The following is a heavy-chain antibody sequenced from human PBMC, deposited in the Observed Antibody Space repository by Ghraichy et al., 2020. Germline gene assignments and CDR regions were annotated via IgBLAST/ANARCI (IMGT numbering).Heavy chain of an antibody. CDR1: GASISSSDW. J-gene: IGHJ5*02. Sequence: SETLSLTCAVSGASISSSDWWTWVRQPPGKGLEWLAEMHHGGNTNYNPSIRSRVTISLDKSRNLLSLNVKSVTAADTAVYFCARVPCCPSDFSDGSGYYWEMRWFDPWGRGTLVTVAS. CDR2: MHHGGNT. V-gene: IGHV4-4*02. D-gene: IGHD3-22*01. CDR3: ARVPCCPSDFSDGSGYYWEMRWFDP.